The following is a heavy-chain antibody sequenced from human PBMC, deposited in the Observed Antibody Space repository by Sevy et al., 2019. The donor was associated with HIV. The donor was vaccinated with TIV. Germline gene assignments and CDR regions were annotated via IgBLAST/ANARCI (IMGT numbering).Heavy chain of an antibody. CDR3: ATDRGGRVVAADYYYYGMDV. V-gene: IGHV1-24*01. CDR2: FDPEDGET. CDR1: GYTLTELS. Sequence: ASVKVSCKVSGYTLTELSMHWVRQAPGKGLEWMGGFDPEDGETIYAQKFQGRVTMTEGTSTDTAYMELSSLRSEDTAVYYCATDRGGRVVAADYYYYGMDVWGQGTTVTVSS. D-gene: IGHD2-15*01. J-gene: IGHJ6*02.